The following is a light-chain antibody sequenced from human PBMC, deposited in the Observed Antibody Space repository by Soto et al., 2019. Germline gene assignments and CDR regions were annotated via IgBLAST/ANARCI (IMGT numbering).Light chain of an antibody. V-gene: IGKV3-20*01. CDR1: QRASRQY. CDR2: GVS. J-gene: IGKJ1*01. CDR3: QDFDSPQWT. Sequence: EIVLTQSPGTLSLSPGDRATLSCRASQRASRQYLSWYQQRPDQPPRLLIYGVSMRAYGIPDRFSGSGSGSEFTLTINRLEPEDFAVYYCQDFDSPQWTFGQGTKVDI.